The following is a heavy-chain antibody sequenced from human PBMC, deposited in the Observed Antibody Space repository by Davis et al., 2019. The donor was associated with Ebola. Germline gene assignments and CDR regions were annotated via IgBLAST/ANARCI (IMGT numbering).Heavy chain of an antibody. J-gene: IGHJ4*02. CDR2: ISSPGGST. Sequence: GGSLRLSCSASGFTFINYAMHWVRQAPGKGLEYLSSISSPGGSTFYTDSVKGRFTISRDNSMDTLYLQMNSLRDEDTAVYSCAKGLTHSFGSQWGQGTRVTVSS. CDR1: GFTFINYA. D-gene: IGHD3-10*01. CDR3: AKGLTHSFGSQ. V-gene: IGHV3-64*04.